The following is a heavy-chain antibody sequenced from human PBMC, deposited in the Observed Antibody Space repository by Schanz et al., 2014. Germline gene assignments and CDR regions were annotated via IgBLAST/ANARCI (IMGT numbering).Heavy chain of an antibody. CDR1: GFTVSSNY. J-gene: IGHJ1*01. CDR2: IYSGGST. V-gene: IGHV3-66*01. Sequence: EVQLVESGGGLVQPGGSLRLSCAASGFTVSSNYMSWVRQAPGKGLEWVSVIYSGGSTYYADSVKGSFTISRDNSKNTLYLQMNSLRAEDTAVYYCATGRAASNFGSEYFLYWGQGTLVTVSS. D-gene: IGHD6-13*01. CDR3: ATGRAASNFGSEYFLY.